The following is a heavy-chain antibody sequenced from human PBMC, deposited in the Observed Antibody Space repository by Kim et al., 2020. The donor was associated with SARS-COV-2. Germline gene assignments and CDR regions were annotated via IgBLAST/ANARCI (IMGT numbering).Heavy chain of an antibody. CDR1: GGSISNYY. V-gene: IGHV4-59*08. CDR3: ARRSPRENYFDY. Sequence: SETLSLTCTVSGGSISNYYWSWVRQPPGKGLEWIGYIFYSGSINYNPSFKSRVTISVDMSKNQFSLKLTSVTATDTAIYYCARRSPRENYFDYWGQGSLV. CDR2: IFYSGSI. J-gene: IGHJ4*02.